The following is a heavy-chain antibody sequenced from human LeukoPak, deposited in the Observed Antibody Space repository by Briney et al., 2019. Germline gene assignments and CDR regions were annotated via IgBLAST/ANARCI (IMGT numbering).Heavy chain of an antibody. CDR1: GGSISSGSYF. CDR2: IYTSGST. Sequence: SETLSLTCAVSGGSISSGSYFWSWIRQPAGKGLEWIGRIYTSGSTNYNPSHKSRVTISLDTSKNQFSLKLSSVTAADTAVYYCARSAQIVGSSDYYYYYMDVWGKGTTVTVSS. V-gene: IGHV4-61*02. D-gene: IGHD2/OR15-2a*01. CDR3: ARSAQIVGSSDYYYYYMDV. J-gene: IGHJ6*03.